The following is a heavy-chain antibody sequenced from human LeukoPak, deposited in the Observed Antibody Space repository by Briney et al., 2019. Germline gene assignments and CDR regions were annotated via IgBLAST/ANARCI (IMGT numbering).Heavy chain of an antibody. CDR3: ARDIYGYYGMDV. J-gene: IGHJ6*02. D-gene: IGHD3-16*01. CDR1: GFTFSDYY. V-gene: IGHV3-11*04. CDR2: ISGSGSTI. Sequence: GGSLRLSCAASGFTFSDYYMSWVRQAPGKGLEWVSYISGSGSTIYYADSVKGRFTISRDNARTSLYLQMNSLRAEDTAVYYCARDIYGYYGMDVWGQGTTVTVSS.